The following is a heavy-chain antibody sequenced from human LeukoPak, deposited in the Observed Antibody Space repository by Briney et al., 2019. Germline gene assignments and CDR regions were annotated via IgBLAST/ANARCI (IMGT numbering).Heavy chain of an antibody. CDR1: GFTFSSYG. Sequence: PGRSLRLSCAASGFTFSSYGMHWVRQAPGKGLEWVAVISYDGSNKYYADSVKGRFTISRDNSKNTLYLQMNSLRAEDTAVYYCAKDSCSGGSCYRGYYGMDVWGQGTTVTVSS. D-gene: IGHD2-15*01. V-gene: IGHV3-30*18. CDR2: ISYDGSNK. CDR3: AKDSCSGGSCYRGYYGMDV. J-gene: IGHJ6*02.